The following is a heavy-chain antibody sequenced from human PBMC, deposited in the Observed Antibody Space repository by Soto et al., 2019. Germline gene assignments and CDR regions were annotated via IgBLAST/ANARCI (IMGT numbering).Heavy chain of an antibody. V-gene: IGHV4-39*01. Sequence: SETLSLTCTVSGGSISSSSYYWGWIRQPPGKGLEWIGSIYYSGSTYYNPSLKSRVTISVDTSKNQFSLKLSSVTAADTAVYYCARNARSYRFLDVWGKGTTVTVSS. D-gene: IGHD6-6*01. J-gene: IGHJ6*04. CDR3: ARNARSYRFLDV. CDR2: IYYSGST. CDR1: GGSISSSSYY.